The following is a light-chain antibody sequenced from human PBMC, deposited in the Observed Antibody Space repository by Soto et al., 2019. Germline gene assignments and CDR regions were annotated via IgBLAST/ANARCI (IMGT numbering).Light chain of an antibody. CDR3: SSHSRTTTLVV. CDR2: DII. J-gene: IGLJ2*01. V-gene: IGLV2-14*03. Sequence: QSALTQPAAVSGSPGQSITISRTGTSSDIGAFTSVSWYQQPPGKAPKLIIYDIIHRPSGVSNRFSGSKSLNTASLTVSGLQPEDEANYYCSSHSRTTTLVVFGSGTKLTVL. CDR1: SSDIGAFTS.